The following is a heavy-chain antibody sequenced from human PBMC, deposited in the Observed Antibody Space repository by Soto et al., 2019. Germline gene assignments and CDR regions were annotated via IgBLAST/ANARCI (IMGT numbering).Heavy chain of an antibody. D-gene: IGHD6-13*01. J-gene: IGHJ5*02. CDR2: INHSGST. V-gene: IGHV4-34*01. CDR1: GGSFSGYY. CDR3: ARGYSSSFWNWFDP. Sequence: SETLSLTCAVYGGSFSGYYWIWIRQPPGKGLEWIGEINHSGSTNYNPSLKSRVTISVDTSKNQFSLKLSSVTAADTAVYYCARGYSSSFWNWFDPWGQGTLVTVSS.